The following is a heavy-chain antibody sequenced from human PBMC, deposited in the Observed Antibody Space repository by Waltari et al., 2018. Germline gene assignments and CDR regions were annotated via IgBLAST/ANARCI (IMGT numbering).Heavy chain of an antibody. J-gene: IGHJ4*02. CDR2: LYSGGGT. CDR1: GFSVTSNY. D-gene: IGHD1-1*01. Sequence: EVQLVESGGGLIQPGGSLRLSCADSGFSVTSNYLTWLRQAPGKGLEWVAVLYSGGGTYYTDSVKGRFTISRDNSNNTLDLQMTGLRADDTAVYFCARLKQLVYYFDSWGQGTLVTVSS. V-gene: IGHV3-53*01. CDR3: ARLKQLVYYFDS.